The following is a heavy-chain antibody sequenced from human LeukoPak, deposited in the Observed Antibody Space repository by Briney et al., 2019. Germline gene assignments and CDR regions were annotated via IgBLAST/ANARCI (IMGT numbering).Heavy chain of an antibody. J-gene: IGHJ3*02. V-gene: IGHV4-59*08. Sequence: SETLSLTCTVAAGSISNYHWSWIRQPPGKGLEWIGCIFYSGSTYYNPFLKSRITISVDTSKIQFSLRLSSVTAADTAVYYCARTNAFDIWGQGTMVTVSS. CDR1: AGSISNYH. CDR2: IFYSGST. CDR3: ARTNAFDI.